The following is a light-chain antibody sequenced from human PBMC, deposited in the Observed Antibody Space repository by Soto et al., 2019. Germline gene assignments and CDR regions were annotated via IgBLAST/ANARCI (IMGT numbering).Light chain of an antibody. V-gene: IGKV4-1*01. CDR2: WAS. CDR3: QQYYSTPWT. CDR1: QSVVYNSNNKNY. J-gene: IGKJ1*01. Sequence: DIVMTQSPDSLAVSLGERATINCKSTQSVVYNSNNKNYLAWYQHKPGQPPKLLIYWASTRESGVPDRFSGSGSGTDFNLTISSLQAEDVAVYYCQQYYSTPWTFGQGTKVDIK.